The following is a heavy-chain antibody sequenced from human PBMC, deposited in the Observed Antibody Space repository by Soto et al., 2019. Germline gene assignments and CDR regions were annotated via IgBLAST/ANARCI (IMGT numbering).Heavy chain of an antibody. Sequence: GGSLRLSCAASGFTFSSYAMSWVRQAPGKGLEWVSAISGSGGSTYYADSVKGRFTISRDNSKNTLYVKMNSLRAEDTAVYYCAKDNLAPFDPIPYYYYGMDVWGQGTTVTVSS. CDR3: AKDNLAPFDPIPYYYYGMDV. CDR1: GFTFSSYA. J-gene: IGHJ6*02. V-gene: IGHV3-23*01. CDR2: ISGSGGST.